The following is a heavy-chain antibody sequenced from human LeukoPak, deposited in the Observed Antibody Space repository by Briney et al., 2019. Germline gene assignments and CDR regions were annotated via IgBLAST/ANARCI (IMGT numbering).Heavy chain of an antibody. J-gene: IGHJ3*02. Sequence: GGSLRLSCAASGFTFSNYWMTWVRQAPGKGLEWVAHVKPDGSGKSYVDSVKGRFTISRDNSKNTLYLQMNSLRAEDTAVYYCAKDHSYGYDRAFDIWGQGTMVTVSS. CDR1: GFTFSNYW. V-gene: IGHV3-7*03. CDR3: AKDHSYGYDRAFDI. CDR2: VKPDGSGK. D-gene: IGHD5-18*01.